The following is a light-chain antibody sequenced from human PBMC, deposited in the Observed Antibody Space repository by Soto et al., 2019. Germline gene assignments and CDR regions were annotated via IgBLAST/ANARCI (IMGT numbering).Light chain of an antibody. V-gene: IGLV2-18*02. CDR1: SSDVGSYNR. CDR3: NSFTTSSTYV. J-gene: IGLJ1*01. CDR2: DVT. Sequence: QSALTQPPSLSGSPGQSVAISCTGTSSDVGSYNRVAWYQQPPGTAPKLIIYDVTNRPSGVPDRFSGSKSGNTASLTISGLQAEDEADYYCNSFTTSSTYVFGTGTKVT.